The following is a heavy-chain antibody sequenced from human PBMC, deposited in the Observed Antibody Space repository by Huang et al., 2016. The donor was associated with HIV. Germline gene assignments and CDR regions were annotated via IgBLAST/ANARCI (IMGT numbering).Heavy chain of an antibody. CDR1: GFTFSSHT. CDR2: ISGNGGST. Sequence: EVQLLESGGGLVQPGGSLRLSCAASGFTFSSHTMSWVRQAPGKGLKWVSGISGNGGSTYYADSVNGRFTIARDNSKNTLFLQMHGLRAEDTAIYYCAKAPLPTYYYYYMDVWGKGTTVTVSS. J-gene: IGHJ6*03. CDR3: AKAPLPTYYYYYMDV. V-gene: IGHV3-23*01.